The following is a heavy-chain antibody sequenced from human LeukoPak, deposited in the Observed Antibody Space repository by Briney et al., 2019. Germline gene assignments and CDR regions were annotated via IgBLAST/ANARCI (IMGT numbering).Heavy chain of an antibody. CDR3: ARNDGYNFRNFYYYYGMDV. J-gene: IGHJ6*02. V-gene: IGHV4-59*01. Sequence: SETLSLTCTVSGGSISSYYWSWIRQPPGKGLEWIGYIYYSGSTNYNPSLKSRVTISVDTSKNQLSLRLSSVTAADTAVYYCARNDGYNFRNFYYYYGMDVWGQGTTVTVSS. D-gene: IGHD5-12*01. CDR1: GGSISSYY. CDR2: IYYSGST.